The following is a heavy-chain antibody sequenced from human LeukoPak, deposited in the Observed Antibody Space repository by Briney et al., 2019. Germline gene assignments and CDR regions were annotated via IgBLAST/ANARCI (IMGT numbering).Heavy chain of an antibody. V-gene: IGHV3-21*01. J-gene: IGHJ4*02. D-gene: IGHD4-17*01. Sequence: PGGSLRLSCAASGFTFSSYAMNWVRQAPGKGLEWVSSITSDASYIYYADSVKGRFTISRDNAKNSLFLQMNSLRAEDTAIYYCARVSGDYYHTVENWGQGTLVTVSS. CDR3: ARVSGDYYHTVEN. CDR1: GFTFSSYA. CDR2: ITSDASYI.